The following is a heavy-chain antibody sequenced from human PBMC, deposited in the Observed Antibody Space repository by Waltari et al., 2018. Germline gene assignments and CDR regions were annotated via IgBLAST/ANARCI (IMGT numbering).Heavy chain of an antibody. D-gene: IGHD6-19*01. CDR3: ARDLKMAAPYYYYYYGMDV. CDR2: ISSSGSTI. J-gene: IGHJ6*02. V-gene: IGHV3-48*03. Sequence: EVQLVESGGGLVQPGGSLRLSCAASGFTFSSYEMNWVRQAPGKGLEWVSYISSSGSTIYYADYVKGRFTISRDNAKNSLYLQMNSLRAEDTAVYYCARDLKMAAPYYYYYYGMDVWGQGTTVTVSS. CDR1: GFTFSSYE.